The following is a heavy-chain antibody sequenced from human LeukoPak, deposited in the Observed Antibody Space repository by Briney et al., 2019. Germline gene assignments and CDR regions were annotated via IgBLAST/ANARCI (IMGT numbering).Heavy chain of an antibody. CDR1: GFTFSSYA. CDR3: ARDSAGAMDNYYYYGMDV. J-gene: IGHJ6*02. Sequence: GGSLRLSCAASGFTFSSYAMHWVRQAPGKGLEWVAVISYDGSNKYYADSVKGRFTISRDNSKNTLYLQMNSLRAEDTAVYYCARDSAGAMDNYYYYGMDVWSQGTTVTVSS. D-gene: IGHD1-26*01. CDR2: ISYDGSNK. V-gene: IGHV3-30*04.